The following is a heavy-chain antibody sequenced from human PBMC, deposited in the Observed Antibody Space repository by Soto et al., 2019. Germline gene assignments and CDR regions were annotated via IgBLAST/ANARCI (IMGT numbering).Heavy chain of an antibody. Sequence: GGSLRLSCAASGFTFSSYAMHWVRQAPGKGLEWVAVISYDGSNKYYADSVKGRFTISRDNSKNTLYLQMNSLRAEDTAVYYCARDRSSGSYYNVFYYYYGMDVWGQGTTVTVSS. J-gene: IGHJ6*02. CDR1: GFTFSSYA. CDR3: ARDRSSGSYYNVFYYYYGMDV. V-gene: IGHV3-30-3*01. D-gene: IGHD3-10*01. CDR2: ISYDGSNK.